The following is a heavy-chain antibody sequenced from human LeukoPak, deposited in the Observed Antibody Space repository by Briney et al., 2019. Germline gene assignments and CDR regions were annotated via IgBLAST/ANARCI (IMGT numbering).Heavy chain of an antibody. CDR2: ISYDGSNK. J-gene: IGHJ3*02. CDR3: AREGRWPRAFDI. CDR1: GFTFSSYA. Sequence: GGSLRLSCAASGFTFSSYAMHWVRQAPGKGLKWVAVISYDGSNKYYADSVKGRFTISRDNSKNTLYLQMNSLRAEDTAVYYCAREGRWPRAFDIWGQGTMVTVSS. V-gene: IGHV3-30-3*01. D-gene: IGHD5-12*01.